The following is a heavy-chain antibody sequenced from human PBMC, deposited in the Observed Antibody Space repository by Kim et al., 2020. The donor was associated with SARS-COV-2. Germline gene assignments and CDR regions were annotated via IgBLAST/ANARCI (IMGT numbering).Heavy chain of an antibody. V-gene: IGHV4-4*02. J-gene: IGHJ5*02. CDR1: GGSISSSNW. D-gene: IGHD6-13*01. CDR3: ATAFGFAYSSSWYP. CDR2: IYHSGST. Sequence: SETLSLTCAVSGGSISSSNWWSWVRQPPGKGLEWIGEIYHSGSTNYNPSLKSRVTISVDKSKNQFSLKLSSVTAADTAVYYCATAFGFAYSSSWYPWGQGTLVTVSS.